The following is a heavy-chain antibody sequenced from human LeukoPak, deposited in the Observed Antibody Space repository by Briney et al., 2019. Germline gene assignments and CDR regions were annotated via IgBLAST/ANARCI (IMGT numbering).Heavy chain of an antibody. V-gene: IGHV3-48*04. CDR1: GFTFSSYS. J-gene: IGHJ4*02. Sequence: PGGSLRLSCAASGFTFSSYSMNWVRQAPGKGLEWVSYISSSSSTIYYADSVKGRFTISRDNAKNSLYLQMNSLRAEDTAVYYCASEDPYYFDYWGQGTLVTVSS. CDR2: ISSSSSTI. CDR3: ASEDPYYFDY.